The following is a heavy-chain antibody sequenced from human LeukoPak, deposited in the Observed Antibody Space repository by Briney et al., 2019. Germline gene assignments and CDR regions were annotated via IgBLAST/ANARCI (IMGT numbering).Heavy chain of an antibody. J-gene: IGHJ4*02. Sequence: GGSLRLSCAVSGFTFSIHAMGWVCQTSGKGLEWVSAISGSGGNTYYADSVKGRFTISRDNSKNTLYLQMNSLRAEDTAVYYCAKGPLIEVAGTTWDYRGQGTLVTVSS. CDR2: ISGSGGNT. V-gene: IGHV3-23*01. D-gene: IGHD6-19*01. CDR1: GFTFSIHA. CDR3: AKGPLIEVAGTTWDY.